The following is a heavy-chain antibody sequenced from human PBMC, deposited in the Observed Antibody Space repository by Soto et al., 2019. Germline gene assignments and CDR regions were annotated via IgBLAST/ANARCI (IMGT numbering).Heavy chain of an antibody. V-gene: IGHV3-30*18. Sequence: QVQLVESGGGVVQPGRSLRLSCAASGFTFSSYGMHWVRQAPGKGLEWVAVISYDGSNKYYADSVKGRFTISRDNSKNTLYLQMNSLRAEDTAVYYCAKGVGWELLRGWFDPWGQGTLVTVSS. CDR3: AKGVGWELLRGWFDP. J-gene: IGHJ5*02. CDR2: ISYDGSNK. CDR1: GFTFSSYG. D-gene: IGHD1-26*01.